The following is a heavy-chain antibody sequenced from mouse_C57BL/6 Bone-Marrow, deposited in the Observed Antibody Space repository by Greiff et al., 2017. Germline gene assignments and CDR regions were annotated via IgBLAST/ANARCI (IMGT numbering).Heavy chain of an antibody. CDR2: ISDGGSYT. V-gene: IGHV5-4*01. CDR3: ARDSYAMDY. J-gene: IGHJ4*01. Sequence: EVKLVESGGGLVKPGGSLKLSCAASGFTFSSYAMSWVRQTPEKRLEWVATISDGGSYTYYPDNVKGRFTISRDNAKNNLYLQMSHLKSEDTAMYYCARDSYAMDYWGQGTSVTVSS. CDR1: GFTFSSYA.